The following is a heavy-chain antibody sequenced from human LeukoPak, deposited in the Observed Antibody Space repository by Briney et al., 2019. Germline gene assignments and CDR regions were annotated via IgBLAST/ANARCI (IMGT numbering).Heavy chain of an antibody. CDR3: ARGCVTGTTKAAFDI. D-gene: IGHD1-20*01. V-gene: IGHV4-59*01. Sequence: KPSETLSLTCTVSGGSISSYHWSWIRQPPGKGLEWIGYIYYSGSTNYNPSLKSRVTISVDTPKNQFSLKLSSVTAADTAVYYCARGCVTGTTKAAFDIWGQGTMVTVSS. CDR2: IYYSGST. J-gene: IGHJ3*02. CDR1: GGSISSYH.